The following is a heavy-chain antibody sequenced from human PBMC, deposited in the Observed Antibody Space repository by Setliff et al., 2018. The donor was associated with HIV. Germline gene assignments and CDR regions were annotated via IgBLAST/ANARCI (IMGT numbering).Heavy chain of an antibody. CDR2: TNTSGGNT. Sequence: PGGSLRLSCAASGFTFSRYSMTWVRQAPGKGLEWVSETNTSGGNTYYADSVKGRFTISRDNSKNTLFLQMSSLRAEDTAIYYCARGSYGSFDYWGLGTLVTVSS. V-gene: IGHV3-23*01. D-gene: IGHD3-10*01. CDR1: GFTFSRYS. CDR3: ARGSYGSFDY. J-gene: IGHJ4*02.